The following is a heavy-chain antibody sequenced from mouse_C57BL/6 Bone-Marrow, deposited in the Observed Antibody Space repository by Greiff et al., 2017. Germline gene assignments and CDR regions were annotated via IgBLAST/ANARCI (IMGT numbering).Heavy chain of an antibody. CDR2: INPNNGGT. CDR3: ARGRVGYGSSHSAWFAY. Sequence: EVKLQQSGPELVKPGASVKIPCKASGYTFTDYNMDWVKQSHGKSLEWIGDINPNNGGTIYNQKFKGKATLTVDKSSSTAYMELRSLTSEDTAVYFCARGRVGYGSSHSAWFAYWGQGTLVTVSA. D-gene: IGHD1-1*01. CDR1: GYTFTDYN. J-gene: IGHJ3*01. V-gene: IGHV1-18*01.